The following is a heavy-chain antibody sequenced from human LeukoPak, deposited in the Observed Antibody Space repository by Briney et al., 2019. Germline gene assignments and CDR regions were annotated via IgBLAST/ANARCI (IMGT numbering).Heavy chain of an antibody. CDR2: ISGSGGST. D-gene: IGHD5-18*01. Sequence: GGSLRLSCAASGFTFSSYGMSWVRQAPGKGLEWVPAISGSGGSTYYADSVKGRFTISRDNSKNTLYLQMNSLRAEDTAVYYCATVYSYGYRAFDYWGQGTLVTVSS. V-gene: IGHV3-23*01. J-gene: IGHJ4*02. CDR1: GFTFSSYG. CDR3: ATVYSYGYRAFDY.